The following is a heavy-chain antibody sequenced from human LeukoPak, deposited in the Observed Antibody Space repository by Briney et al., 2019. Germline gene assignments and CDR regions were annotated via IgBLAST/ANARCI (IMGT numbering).Heavy chain of an antibody. CDR3: AKWSGSYYPDFDY. J-gene: IGHJ4*02. CDR1: GFTFSSYG. CDR2: ISYDGSNK. V-gene: IGHV3-30*18. D-gene: IGHD1-26*01. Sequence: GGSLRLSCAASGFTFSSYGMHWVRQAPGKGLEWVAVISYDGSNKYYADSVKGRFTISRDNSKNTLYLQMNSLRAEDTAVYYCAKWSGSYYPDFDYWGQGTLVTVSS.